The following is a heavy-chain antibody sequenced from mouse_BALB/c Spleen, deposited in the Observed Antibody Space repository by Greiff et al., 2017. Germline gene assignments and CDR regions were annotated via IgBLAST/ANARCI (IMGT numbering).Heavy chain of an antibody. D-gene: IGHD2-4*01. CDR2: SRNKANDYTT. CDR1: GFTFSDFY. J-gene: IGHJ3*01. CDR3: ARDIYYDYPFAY. Sequence: EVKVEESGGGLVQPGGSLRLSCATSGFTFSDFYMEWVRQPPGKRLEWIAASRNKANDYTTEYSASVKGRFIVSRDTSQSILYLQMNALRAEDTAIYYCARDIYYDYPFAYWGQGTLVTVSA. V-gene: IGHV7-1*02.